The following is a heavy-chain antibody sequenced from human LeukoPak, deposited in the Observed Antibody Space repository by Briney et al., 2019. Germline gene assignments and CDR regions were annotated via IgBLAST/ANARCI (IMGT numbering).Heavy chain of an antibody. J-gene: IGHJ4*02. CDR3: ATGTGKEQRFDC. CDR1: GFTFSSYW. Sequence: PGGSLRLSCTASGFTFSSYWMNWVRQAPGKGLEWVANIKQDGSEKYYVDSVKGRFTISRDNAKNSLYVQMNSLRPEDTAVYYCATGTGKEQRFDCWGQGTLVTVSS. V-gene: IGHV3-7*05. CDR2: IKQDGSEK. D-gene: IGHD6-25*01.